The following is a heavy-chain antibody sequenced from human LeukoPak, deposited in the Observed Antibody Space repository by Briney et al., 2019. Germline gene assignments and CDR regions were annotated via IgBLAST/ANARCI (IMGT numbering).Heavy chain of an antibody. V-gene: IGHV3-7*01. CDR2: IKADGSQQ. Sequence: AGGSLRLSCATSGFTFSSYSMNWVRQAPGRGPQWVANIKADGSQQYYADSVKGRFTISRDNAENSLHLQMNSLRAEDTAVYYCARGWDYSLDYWGQGTLVTVSS. D-gene: IGHD1-7*01. CDR3: ARGWDYSLDY. CDR1: GFTFSSYS. J-gene: IGHJ4*02.